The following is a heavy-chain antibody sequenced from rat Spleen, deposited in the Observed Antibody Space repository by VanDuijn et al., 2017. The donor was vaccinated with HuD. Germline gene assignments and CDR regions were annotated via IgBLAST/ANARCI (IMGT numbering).Heavy chain of an antibody. J-gene: IGHJ1*01. Sequence: EVQLVESGGGLVQPGRSLKLSCVASGFTFSDYYMAWVRQAPTKGREWVASISPSGDSTYYSDSVKGRFAISRDNGQSTQYLQMDSLRSEDTATYYCATVGTVADWYFDFWGPGTMVTVSS. CDR1: GFTFSDYY. V-gene: IGHV5-27*01. CDR2: ISPSGDST. D-gene: IGHD1-8*01. CDR3: ATVGTVADWYFDF.